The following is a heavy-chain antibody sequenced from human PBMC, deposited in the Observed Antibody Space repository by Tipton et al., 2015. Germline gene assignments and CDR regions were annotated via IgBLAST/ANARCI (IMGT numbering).Heavy chain of an antibody. CDR3: ARRGRSGRWDWFDP. V-gene: IGHV4-38-2*01. CDR1: AYSISTDYY. D-gene: IGHD6-19*01. J-gene: IGHJ5*02. Sequence: TLSLTCAVSAYSISTDYYWGWIRQPPGKGLEWIGTISHSGSTYYNPSLKSRVTISADTSKNQFSLKVTSVTAADTATYYCARRGRSGRWDWFDPCGHGTLVTVSS. CDR2: ISHSGST.